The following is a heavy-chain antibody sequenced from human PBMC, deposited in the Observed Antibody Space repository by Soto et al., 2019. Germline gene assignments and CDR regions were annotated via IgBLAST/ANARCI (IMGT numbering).Heavy chain of an antibody. CDR1: GFTFSSYA. Sequence: EVQLLESGGGLVQPGGSLRLSCAASGFTFSSYAMSWVRQAPGKGLEWVSAISGSGGSTYYADSVKGRFTISRDNSKNPLYLQINSLRAEDTAVYYCAKDTGMITFGGVIVDAFDIWGQGTMVTVSS. J-gene: IGHJ3*02. CDR3: AKDTGMITFGGVIVDAFDI. D-gene: IGHD3-16*02. V-gene: IGHV3-23*01. CDR2: ISGSGGST.